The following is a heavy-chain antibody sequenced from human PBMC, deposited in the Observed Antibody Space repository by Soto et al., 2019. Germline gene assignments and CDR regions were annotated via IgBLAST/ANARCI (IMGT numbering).Heavy chain of an antibody. J-gene: IGHJ5*02. CDR1: GYSFTSYW. CDR3: ARHCSSTSCYVKNWFDP. V-gene: IGHV5-10-1*01. Sequence: EVQLVQSGAEVKKPGESLRISCKGSGYSFTSYWISWVRQMPGKGLEWMGRIDPRDSYTNYSPSFQGHVTISADKSISTAYLQWSSLKASDTAMYYCARHCSSTSCYVKNWFDPWGQGTLVTVSS. CDR2: IDPRDSYT. D-gene: IGHD2-2*01.